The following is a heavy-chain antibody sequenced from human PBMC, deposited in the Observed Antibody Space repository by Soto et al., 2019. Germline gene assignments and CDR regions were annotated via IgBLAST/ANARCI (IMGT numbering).Heavy chain of an antibody. Sequence: EVQLVESGGGLVQPGRSLRLSCAASGFTFDAYPMHWVRQAPGKGLEWVAGLAWDGGSIEYVDSVEGRFTISRDNAKNSLYLQMSSLRDEDTALYYCVRDYAFDFWGQGTQVTVSS. J-gene: IGHJ3*01. CDR2: LAWDGGSI. CDR3: VRDYAFDF. V-gene: IGHV3-9*01. CDR1: GFTFDAYP. D-gene: IGHD3-16*01.